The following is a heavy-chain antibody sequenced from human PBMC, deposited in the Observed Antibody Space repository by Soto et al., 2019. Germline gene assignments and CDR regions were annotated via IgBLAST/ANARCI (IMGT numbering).Heavy chain of an antibody. V-gene: IGHV1-18*04. CDR3: ARDQPGGYNYGMDV. CDR1: GYTFSSFG. Sequence: ASVKVSCKASGYTFSSFGINWVRQAPGQGLEWMGWISGFNANANYAQTVQGRVTMTTDTSTNTVYMELRSLRSDDTAVYYCARDQPGGYNYGMDVWGQGTTVTVSS. CDR2: ISGFNANA. D-gene: IGHD2-2*02. J-gene: IGHJ6*02.